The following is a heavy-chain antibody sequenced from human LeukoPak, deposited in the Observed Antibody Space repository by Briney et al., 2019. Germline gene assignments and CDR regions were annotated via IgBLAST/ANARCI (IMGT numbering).Heavy chain of an antibody. D-gene: IGHD3-16*02. J-gene: IGHJ4*02. CDR1: GFTLSSKF. V-gene: IGHV3-53*01. CDR2: IYTGGRT. Sequence: GGSLRLSCAASGFTLSSKFMSWVRQAPGKGLEGVAVIYTGGRTLYSDSVRGGVTISRDTSKKTRYLQMNSLRAEDTAVYYCARSSSYWGQGTLVTVSS. CDR3: ARSSSY.